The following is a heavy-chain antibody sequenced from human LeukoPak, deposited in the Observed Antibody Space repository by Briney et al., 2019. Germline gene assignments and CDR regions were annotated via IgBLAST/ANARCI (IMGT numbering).Heavy chain of an antibody. CDR3: AGGGGYLIEK. Sequence: PGGSLRLSCVASGFNFGGHWMNWVRQAPGKGLEWVANIKQDGSEKFYVDSVRGRFTIPRDNAKNSLYLQMDSLSAEDTALYYCAGGGGYLIEKWGQGTPVTVSS. D-gene: IGHD2-15*01. V-gene: IGHV3-7*03. CDR1: GFNFGGHW. J-gene: IGHJ4*02. CDR2: IKQDGSEK.